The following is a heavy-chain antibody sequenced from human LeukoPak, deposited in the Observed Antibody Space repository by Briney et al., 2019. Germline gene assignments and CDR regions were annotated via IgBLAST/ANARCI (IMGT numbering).Heavy chain of an antibody. CDR2: IYYSGST. Sequence: SKTLSLTCTVSGGSISSGGYYWSWIRQHPGKGLEWIGYIYYSGSTYYNPSLKSRVTISVDTSKNQFSLKLSSVTAADTAVYYCARVRYSGSYYFDYWGQGTLVTVSS. CDR3: ARVRYSGSYYFDY. D-gene: IGHD1-26*01. CDR1: GGSISSGGYY. V-gene: IGHV4-31*03. J-gene: IGHJ4*02.